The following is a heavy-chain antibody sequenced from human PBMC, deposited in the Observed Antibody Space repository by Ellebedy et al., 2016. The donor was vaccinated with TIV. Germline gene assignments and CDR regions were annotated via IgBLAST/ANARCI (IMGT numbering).Heavy chain of an antibody. CDR3: ARANTAMVRRNHMDV. CDR1: GFTFSSYA. D-gene: IGHD5-18*01. Sequence: PGGSLRLSCAASGFTFSSYAMHWVRQAPGKGLEWVAVILYDGSNKYYADSVKGRFTISRVNAKNSLYLQMNSLRAEDTAVYYCARANTAMVRRNHMDVWGQGTTVTVSS. J-gene: IGHJ6*02. CDR2: ILYDGSNK. V-gene: IGHV3-30-3*01.